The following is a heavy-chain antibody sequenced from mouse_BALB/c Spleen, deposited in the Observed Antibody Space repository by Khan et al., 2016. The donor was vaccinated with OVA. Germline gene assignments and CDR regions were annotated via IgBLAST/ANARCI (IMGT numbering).Heavy chain of an antibody. CDR1: GYTFTTYW. J-gene: IGHJ2*01. Sequence: QVQLQQSGTELAKPGASVKMSCKASGYTFTTYWMHWVKQRPGQGLEWIGYINPTSGYTDYNEKFKDKATLSADKSSSTAYMQLSSLTSEDSAVYYCARDSIDSWGQGTTLTVSS. CDR3: ARDSIDS. V-gene: IGHV1-7*01. CDR2: INPTSGYT.